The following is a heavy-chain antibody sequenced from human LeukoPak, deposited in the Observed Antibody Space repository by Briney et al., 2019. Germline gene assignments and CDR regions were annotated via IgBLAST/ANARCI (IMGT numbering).Heavy chain of an antibody. CDR1: GGSISSYY. Sequence: SETLSLTCTVSGGSISSYYWSWIRQPPGKGLEWIGYIYYSGSTNYNPSLKSRVTISVDTSKNQFSLKLSSVTAADTAVYYCARDRAVAGQGFDYWGQGTLVTVPS. CDR2: IYYSGST. D-gene: IGHD6-19*01. J-gene: IGHJ4*02. V-gene: IGHV4-59*01. CDR3: ARDRAVAGQGFDY.